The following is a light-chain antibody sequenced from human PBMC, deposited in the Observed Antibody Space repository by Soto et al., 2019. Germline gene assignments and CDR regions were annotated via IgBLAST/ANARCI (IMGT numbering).Light chain of an antibody. J-gene: IGLJ1*01. CDR2: STS. V-gene: IGLV8-61*01. Sequence: QPVVTQESSFSVSPGGTVTITCGLISGSVSTAHNPNWYQQTPGQAPRTLIYSTSTRSSGVPDRFSGSILGNKAALTITGAQADDESDYYCALFMGNGISVFGTGTKLTVL. CDR1: SGSVSTAHN. CDR3: ALFMGNGISV.